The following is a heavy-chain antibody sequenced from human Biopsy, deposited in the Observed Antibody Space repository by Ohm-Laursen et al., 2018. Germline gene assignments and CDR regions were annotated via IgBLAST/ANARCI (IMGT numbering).Heavy chain of an antibody. Sequence: ASVKVSCKASGHTFATYHIHWVRQAPGQGLEWMGVISPSGATTSFSQKFQGRITMTRDTSTGTVYMDLNSLGSEDTAVYYCARAGVGSDGTDSYYYGMDVWGPGTTVTVSS. J-gene: IGHJ6*02. CDR3: ARAGVGSDGTDSYYYGMDV. D-gene: IGHD5-24*01. CDR1: GHTFATYH. CDR2: ISPSGATT. V-gene: IGHV1-46*01.